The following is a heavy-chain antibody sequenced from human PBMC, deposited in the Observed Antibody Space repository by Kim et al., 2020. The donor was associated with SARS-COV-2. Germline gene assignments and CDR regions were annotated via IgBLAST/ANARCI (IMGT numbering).Heavy chain of an antibody. CDR3: ARAGIAAAATDTNWFDP. V-gene: IGHV1-69*13. J-gene: IGHJ5*02. Sequence: SVKVSCKASGGTFSSYAISWVRQAPGQGLEWMGGIIPIFGTANYAQKFQGRVTITADESTSTAYMELSSLRSEDTAVYYCARAGIAAAATDTNWFDPWGQGTLVTVSS. CDR2: IIPIFGTA. D-gene: IGHD6-13*01. CDR1: GGTFSSYA.